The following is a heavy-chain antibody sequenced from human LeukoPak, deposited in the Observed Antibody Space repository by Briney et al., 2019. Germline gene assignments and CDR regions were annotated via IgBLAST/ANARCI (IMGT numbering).Heavy chain of an antibody. CDR1: GFTFSSYA. CDR2: IWYDGSNK. J-gene: IGHJ4*02. Sequence: PGGSLRLSCAASGFTFSSYAMSWVRQAPGKGLEWVAVIWYDGSNKYYADSVKGRFTISRDNSRNTLYLQMNSLRAEDTAVYYCVRELPPVVQYYFDYWGPGTLVTVSS. D-gene: IGHD3-22*01. V-gene: IGHV3-33*08. CDR3: VRELPPVVQYYFDY.